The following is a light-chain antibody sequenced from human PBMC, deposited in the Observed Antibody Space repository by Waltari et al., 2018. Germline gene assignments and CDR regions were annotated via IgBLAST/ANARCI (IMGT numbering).Light chain of an antibody. CDR3: QQRRTWPLT. CDR1: HSVSNL. J-gene: IGKJ4*01. Sequence: EVVLTQSPATLSLSPGERATLPCRASHSVSNLLAWYQQTPGQAPRLLIYDASNTATGIPARFSGSGSGTDFTLTISSLEPEDFAVYYCQQRRTWPLTFGGGTTVEI. CDR2: DAS. V-gene: IGKV3-11*01.